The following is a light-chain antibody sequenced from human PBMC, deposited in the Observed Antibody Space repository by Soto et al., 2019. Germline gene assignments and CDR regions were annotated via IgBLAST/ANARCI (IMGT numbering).Light chain of an antibody. Sequence: DIQMTQSPSTLSASVGDRVTITCRASQSISSWLAWYQQKPGKAPRLLMYDASTLESGVPSRFSGRGSGTEFTLTISSLQPDDFSTYYCQQYNSYPCTFGQGTKVEIK. J-gene: IGKJ1*01. V-gene: IGKV1-5*01. CDR2: DAS. CDR1: QSISSW. CDR3: QQYNSYPCT.